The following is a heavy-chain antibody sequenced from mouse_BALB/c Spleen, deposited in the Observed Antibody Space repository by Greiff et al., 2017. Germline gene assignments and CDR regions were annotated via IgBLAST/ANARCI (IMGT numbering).Heavy chain of an antibody. D-gene: IGHD1-2*01. CDR3: ATATAY. J-gene: IGHJ3*01. CDR2: IDPSDSYT. CDR1: GYTFTSYW. V-gene: IGHV1-69*02. Sequence: QVQLQQPGAELVKPGASVKLSCKASGYTFTSYWMHWVKQRPGQGLEWIGEIDPSDSYTNYNQKFKGKATLTVDKSSSTAYMQLSSLTSEDSAVYYCATATAYWGQGTLVTVSA.